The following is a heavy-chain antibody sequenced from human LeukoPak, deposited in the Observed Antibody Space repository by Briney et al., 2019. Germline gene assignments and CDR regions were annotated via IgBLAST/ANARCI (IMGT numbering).Heavy chain of an antibody. V-gene: IGHV4-39*07. D-gene: IGHD4-17*01. CDR2: IYYSGST. Sequence: SETLSLTCTVSGGSISSSSYYWGWIRQPPGKGLEWIGSIYYSGSTYYDPSLKSRVTISVDTSKNQFSLKLSSVTAADTAVYYCARGFSTVDAFDIWGQGTMVTVSS. CDR1: GGSISSSSYY. J-gene: IGHJ3*02. CDR3: ARGFSTVDAFDI.